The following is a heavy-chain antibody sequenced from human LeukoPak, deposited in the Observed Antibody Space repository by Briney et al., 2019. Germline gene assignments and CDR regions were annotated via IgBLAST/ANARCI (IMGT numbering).Heavy chain of an antibody. V-gene: IGHV1-8*01. CDR3: ARALRITIFGVVINRAFDY. D-gene: IGHD3-3*01. Sequence: ASVNVSFKASGYTFTSYDINWVRQATGQGLGWMGWMNPNSGNTGYAQKFQGRVTITRNTSISTAYMELSSLRSEDTAVYYCARALRITIFGVVINRAFDYWGQGTLVTVSS. J-gene: IGHJ4*02. CDR2: MNPNSGNT. CDR1: GYTFTSYD.